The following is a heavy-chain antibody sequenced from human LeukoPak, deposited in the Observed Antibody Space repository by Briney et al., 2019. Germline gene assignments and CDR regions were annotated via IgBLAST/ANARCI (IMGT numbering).Heavy chain of an antibody. J-gene: IGHJ4*02. D-gene: IGHD2-21*01. CDR3: ARAAGDRRFDY. Sequence: SETLSLTCAVYGGSFSGYYWSWIRQPPGKGLEWIGEINHSGSTNYNPSLKSRVTISVDTSKNQFSLKLSSVTAADTAVYYCARAAGDRRFDYWGRGTLVTVSS. CDR2: INHSGST. V-gene: IGHV4-34*01. CDR1: GGSFSGYY.